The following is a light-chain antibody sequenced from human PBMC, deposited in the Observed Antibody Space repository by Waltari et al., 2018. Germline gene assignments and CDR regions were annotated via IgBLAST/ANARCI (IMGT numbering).Light chain of an antibody. CDR1: QSVSSSY. CDR2: GAS. Sequence: EIVLTQSPGTLSLSQGERATLSCRASQSVSSSYLAWYQHKPGQAPRLLIYGASSRATGIPDRFSGSGSGTDFTLTISRLEPEDFAVYYCQQYDKSPGTFGQGTKVEIK. V-gene: IGKV3-20*01. CDR3: QQYDKSPGT. J-gene: IGKJ1*01.